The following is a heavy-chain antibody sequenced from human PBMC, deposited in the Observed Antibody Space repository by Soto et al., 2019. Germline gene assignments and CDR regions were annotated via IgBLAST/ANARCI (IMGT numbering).Heavy chain of an antibody. D-gene: IGHD5-18*01. Sequence: PGGSLRLSCAASGFTFSSYSMNWVRQAPGKGLEWVSSISNKYYADSVKGRFTISRDNSKNTLYLQMNSLRAEDTAVYYCARKSGYSYGYREYYYYGMDVWGKGTTVTVSS. V-gene: IGHV3-21*01. CDR1: GFTFSSYS. J-gene: IGHJ6*04. CDR3: ARKSGYSYGYREYYYYGMDV. CDR2: ISNK.